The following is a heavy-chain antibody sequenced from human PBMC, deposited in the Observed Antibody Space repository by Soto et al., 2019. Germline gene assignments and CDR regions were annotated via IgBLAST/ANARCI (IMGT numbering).Heavy chain of an antibody. D-gene: IGHD3-10*01. CDR2: IKQDGSEK. CDR1: RFIFSNYW. Sequence: PGGSLRLSCAASRFIFSNYWMSWVRQAPGKGLEWVANIKQDGSEKYYVDSVKGRFTISRDNAKNSLYLQMNSLRAEDTAVYYCARSRGAGGMDVWVQGTTVTVSS. V-gene: IGHV3-7*04. J-gene: IGHJ6*02. CDR3: ARSRGAGGMDV.